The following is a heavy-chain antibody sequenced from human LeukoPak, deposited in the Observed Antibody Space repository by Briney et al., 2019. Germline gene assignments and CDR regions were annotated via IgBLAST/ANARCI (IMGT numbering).Heavy chain of an antibody. CDR2: INPSCGST. J-gene: IGHJ4*02. CDR1: GYTFTSYY. D-gene: IGHD3-3*01. Sequence: ASVKFSCKASGYTFTSYYMHWVRQAPGQGLEWMGIINPSCGSTSYAQKFQGRVTMTRDTSTSTVYMELSSLRSEDTAVYYCARGDQSYTYYDFWSGYYPFDYWGQGSLVTVSS. CDR3: ARGDQSYTYYDFWSGYYPFDY. V-gene: IGHV1-46*01.